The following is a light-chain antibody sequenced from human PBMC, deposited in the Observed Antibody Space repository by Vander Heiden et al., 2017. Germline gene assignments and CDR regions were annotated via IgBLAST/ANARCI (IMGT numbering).Light chain of an antibody. CDR2: DAS. CDR1: QSVSSY. J-gene: IGKJ2*01. Sequence: DIVLTQSPATLSLSPGERATLSCRASQSVSSYLAWYQQKPGQAPRLLIYDASNRATGIPARFSGSGSGTDFTLTISSLEPEDFAVYYCQQRSNWLPGMYTFGQGTKLEIK. V-gene: IGKV3-11*01. CDR3: QQRSNWLPGMYT.